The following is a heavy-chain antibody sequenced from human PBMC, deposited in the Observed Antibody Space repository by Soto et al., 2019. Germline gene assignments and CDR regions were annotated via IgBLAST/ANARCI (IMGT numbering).Heavy chain of an antibody. CDR1: GYSLTSYY. J-gene: IGHJ4*02. V-gene: IGHV1-46*01. D-gene: IGHD3-10*01. CDR2: TNPGDGST. CDR3: ARSYVTSRPIDY. Sequence: QVHLVQSGAEVKKPGASVKVSCKASGYSLTSYYMHWVRQAPGQGLEWMGITNPGDGSTRYAQKCKGRVTMTSDTSTSTVYVEMSSLTSEDTGVYYCARSYVTSRPIDYWGQGTLVTVSS.